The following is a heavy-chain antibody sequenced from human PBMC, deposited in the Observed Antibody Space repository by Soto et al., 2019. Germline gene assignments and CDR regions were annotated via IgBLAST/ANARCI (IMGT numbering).Heavy chain of an antibody. CDR2: IIPILGIA. V-gene: IGHV1-69*02. CDR3: ARRLGYCSSGSCLGFDY. D-gene: IGHD2-15*01. Sequence: QVQLVQSGAEVKKPGSSVKVSCKASGGTFSSYTISWVRQAPGQGLEWMGRIIPILGIANYAQKFQGRVTITTDKSTSTAYMGLSSLRSEDTAVYYCARRLGYCSSGSCLGFDYWGQGTLVTVSS. J-gene: IGHJ4*02. CDR1: GGTFSSYT.